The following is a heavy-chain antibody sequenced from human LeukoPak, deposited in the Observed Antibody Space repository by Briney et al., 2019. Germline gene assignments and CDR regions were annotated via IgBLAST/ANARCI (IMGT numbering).Heavy chain of an antibody. CDR2: ISGSGNTI. CDR1: GFTFSDYY. CDR3: ARDLEQQMVLGRFDP. V-gene: IGHV3-11*01. J-gene: IGHJ5*02. Sequence: GGSLRLSCAASGFTFSDYYMNWIRQAPGKGLKWISYISGSGNTIYQADSVKGRFTISRDNAKNSLFLQMNSLRADDTAVYYCARDLEQQMVLGRFDPWGQGTLVIVSS. D-gene: IGHD6-13*01.